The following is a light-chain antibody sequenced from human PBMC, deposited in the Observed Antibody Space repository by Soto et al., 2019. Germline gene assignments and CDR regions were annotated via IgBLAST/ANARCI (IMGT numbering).Light chain of an antibody. V-gene: IGLV1-44*01. CDR2: DND. Sequence: QAVVTQPSSVSGTPGQRVTISASGSDFNIGSKTVSWYQQLPRTAPKLVIYDNDQRPSGVPDRFSGSKSGTSASLAISGLQSEDEADYYCATWDDSRNGYVFGPGTKVTVL. J-gene: IGLJ1*01. CDR1: DFNIGSKT. CDR3: ATWDDSRNGYV.